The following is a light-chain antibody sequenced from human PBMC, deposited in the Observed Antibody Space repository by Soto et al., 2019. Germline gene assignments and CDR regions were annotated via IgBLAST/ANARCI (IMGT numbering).Light chain of an antibody. CDR2: GAS. J-gene: IGKJ4*01. V-gene: IGKV3-15*01. Sequence: EIVMTQSPATLSVSPGERATLSCRASQSVSSNLAWYQQKPGQAPGLLIYGASTRATGIPARFSGSGSVTEFTLTISSLQSEDFAVYYCQQYNNWPPLTFGGGTKVEIK. CDR1: QSVSSN. CDR3: QQYNNWPPLT.